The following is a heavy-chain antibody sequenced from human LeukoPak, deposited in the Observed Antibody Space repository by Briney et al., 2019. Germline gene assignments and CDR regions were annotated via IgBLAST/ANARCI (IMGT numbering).Heavy chain of an antibody. CDR1: GASISSGGYF. Sequence: SETLSLTCTVSGASISSGGYFWSWIRQHPGKGLEWIGYIYNSGSAYYNPSLKSRVIISVDTSKNQFSLKLSSVTAADTAVYYCARSATLSIHGFGEFDAFDIWGQGTMVTVSS. D-gene: IGHD3-10*01. V-gene: IGHV4-31*03. J-gene: IGHJ3*02. CDR2: IYNSGSA. CDR3: ARSATLSIHGFGEFDAFDI.